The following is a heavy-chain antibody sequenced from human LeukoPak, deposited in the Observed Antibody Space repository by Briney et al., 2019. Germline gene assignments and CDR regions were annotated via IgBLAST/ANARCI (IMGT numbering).Heavy chain of an antibody. V-gene: IGHV7-4-1*02. CDR2: INTNTGNP. CDR3: ARENFWSGYYNHYYYYMDV. J-gene: IGHJ6*03. D-gene: IGHD3-3*01. CDR1: GYTFTSYA. Sequence: ASVKVSCKASGYTFTSYAMNWVRQAPGQGLEWMGWINTNTGNPTYAQGFTGRFVFSLDTSVSTAYLQISSLKAEDTAVYYCARENFWSGYYNHYYYYMDVWGKGTTVTVSS.